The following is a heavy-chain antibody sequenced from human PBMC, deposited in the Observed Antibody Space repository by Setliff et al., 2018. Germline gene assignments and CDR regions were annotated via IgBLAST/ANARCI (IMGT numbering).Heavy chain of an antibody. CDR1: GFTFGRRG. D-gene: IGHD3-22*01. Sequence: PGGSLRLSCAASGFTFGRRGMHWVRQAPGKGLEWVAVISYDASNQYDADSVKGRFTVSRDNSRNTLFLQMNSLRTEDKAVYYCAKDNHYYASSGYYCFDFWGQGTLVTVSS. J-gene: IGHJ4*02. CDR2: ISYDASNQ. V-gene: IGHV3-30*18. CDR3: AKDNHYYASSGYYCFDF.